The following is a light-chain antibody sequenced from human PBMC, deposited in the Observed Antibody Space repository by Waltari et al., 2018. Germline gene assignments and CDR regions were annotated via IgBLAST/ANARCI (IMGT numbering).Light chain of an antibody. CDR2: KGI. CDR3: SMYMGSGVWV. CDR1: SRAVSSTSY. J-gene: IGLJ3*02. Sequence: QTVVTQEPSLSVSPGETVTLTCALHSRAVSSTSYPTWYQQTPGQPPRTLVYKGIRRSWGGPHRCSASILGNTAALTTTAAQAADESDYYCSMYMGSGVWVFGGGTKLTVL. V-gene: IGLV8-61*01.